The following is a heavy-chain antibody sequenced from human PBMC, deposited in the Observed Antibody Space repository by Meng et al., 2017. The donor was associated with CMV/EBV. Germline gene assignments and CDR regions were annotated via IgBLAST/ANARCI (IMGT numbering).Heavy chain of an antibody. D-gene: IGHD3-10*01. CDR2: ISSSSSYM. Sequence: GESLKISCAASGFTFSSYSMNWVRQAPGKGLECVSSISSSSSYMYYADSVKGRFTISRDNAKNSLYLQMNSLRAEDTAVYYCARAAGSLLRYYFDYWGQGTLVTVSS. V-gene: IGHV3-21*01. J-gene: IGHJ4*02. CDR1: GFTFSSYS. CDR3: ARAAGSLLRYYFDY.